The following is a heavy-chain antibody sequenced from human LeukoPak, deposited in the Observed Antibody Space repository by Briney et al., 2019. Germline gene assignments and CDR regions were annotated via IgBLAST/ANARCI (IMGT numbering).Heavy chain of an antibody. CDR1: GGSISSYY. V-gene: IGHV4-59*08. D-gene: IGHD6-19*01. Sequence: SETLSLTCTVSGGSISSYYWSWIRQPPGKGLEWIGYIYYSGSTYYNPSLKSRVTISVDTSKNQFSLKLSSMTAADTAVYYCARQASNLAVAGQGVDYWGQGTLVTVSS. CDR2: IYYSGST. J-gene: IGHJ4*02. CDR3: ARQASNLAVAGQGVDY.